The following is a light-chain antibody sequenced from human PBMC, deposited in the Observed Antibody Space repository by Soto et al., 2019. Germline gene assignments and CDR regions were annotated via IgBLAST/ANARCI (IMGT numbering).Light chain of an antibody. CDR2: EVT. CDR1: SSDIGRYNY. J-gene: IGLJ2*01. Sequence: QSVLTQPPSASGSPGQSVTISCTGTSSDIGRYNYVSWYQQHPGKAPKLIIYEVTKRPSGVPDRFSGSKSGNTASLTVSVLQAEDEADYSCSSYAGSNNLVFGGGTKLAVL. CDR3: SSYAGSNNLV. V-gene: IGLV2-8*01.